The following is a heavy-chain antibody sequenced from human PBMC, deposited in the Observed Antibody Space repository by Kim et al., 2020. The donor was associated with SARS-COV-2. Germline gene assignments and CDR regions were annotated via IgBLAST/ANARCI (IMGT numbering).Heavy chain of an antibody. Sequence: GGSLRLSCEVSGFTFARYSFHWVRQAPGKGLEWVASIRSHSTYIYHADSVKGRFTISRDDATTSLYLQMQSLRLDDTAVYFCTREGGDEGDAINLDYW. V-gene: IGHV3-21*04. CDR1: GFTFARYS. J-gene: IGHJ4*01. D-gene: IGHD3-16*01. CDR2: IRSHSTYI. CDR3: TREGGDEGDAINLDY.